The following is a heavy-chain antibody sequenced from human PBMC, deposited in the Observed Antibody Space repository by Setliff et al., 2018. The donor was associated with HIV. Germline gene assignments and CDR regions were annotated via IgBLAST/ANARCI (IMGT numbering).Heavy chain of an antibody. D-gene: IGHD3-16*01. J-gene: IGHJ4*02. V-gene: IGHV1-3*01. Sequence: ASVKVSCKASGYTFSNYALHWVRQAPGQRLEWMGWINAGNGNTKYSHKFQGRVTNNADKSTSTAYMELNSLRSEDTEVYYWARSSYYDVNSPFDYWGQGTLVTVSS. CDR3: ARSSYYDVNSPFDY. CDR2: INAGNGNT. CDR1: GYTFSNYA.